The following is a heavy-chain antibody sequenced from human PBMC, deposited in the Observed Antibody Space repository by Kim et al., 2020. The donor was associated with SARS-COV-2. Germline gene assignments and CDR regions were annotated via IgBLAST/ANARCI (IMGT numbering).Heavy chain of an antibody. CDR2: IWYDGSNK. CDR1: GFTFSSYG. D-gene: IGHD2-8*01. CDR3: ARVLVFYYYGMDV. Sequence: GGSLRLSCAASGFTFSSYGMHWVRQAPGKGLEWVVVIWYDGSNKYYADSVKGRFTISRDNSKNTLYLQMNSLRAEDTAVYYCARVLVFYYYGMDVWGQGT. J-gene: IGHJ6*02. V-gene: IGHV3-33*01.